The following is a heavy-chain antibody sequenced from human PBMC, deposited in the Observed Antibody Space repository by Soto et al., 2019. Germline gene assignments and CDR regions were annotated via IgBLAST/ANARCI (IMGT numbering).Heavy chain of an antibody. D-gene: IGHD2-2*01. CDR2: INPSGGSA. CDR1: GYIFSNYY. V-gene: IGHV1-46*01. CDR3: AKAAGIPAAPGTFDS. Sequence: ASVKVSCKTSGYIFSNYYLHWVRQAPGQGPQWMGVINPSGGSASYAQKFQGRVTVTRDMSTSSVYLELSRLRSEDTAVYYCAKAAGIPAAPGTFDSWGQGTLVTVSS. J-gene: IGHJ4*02.